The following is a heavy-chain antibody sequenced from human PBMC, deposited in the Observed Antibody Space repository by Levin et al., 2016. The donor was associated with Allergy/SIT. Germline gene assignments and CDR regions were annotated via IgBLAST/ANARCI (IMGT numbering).Heavy chain of an antibody. D-gene: IGHD3-16*02. J-gene: IGHJ4*02. CDR2: ISGSGGST. CDR3: AKDPYPSYDYVWGNYRSYYFDF. V-gene: IGHV3-23*01. CDR1: GFTFSSYA. Sequence: GGSLRLSCAASGFTFSSYAMSWVRQAPGKGLQWVSAISGSGGSTYYADSVKGRFTISRDNSKNTLYLQMNSLRVEDTAVYYCAKDPYPSYDYVWGNYRSYYFDFWGQGTLVTVSS.